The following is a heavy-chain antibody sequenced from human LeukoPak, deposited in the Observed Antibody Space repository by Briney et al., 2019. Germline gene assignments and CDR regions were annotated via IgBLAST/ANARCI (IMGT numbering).Heavy chain of an antibody. V-gene: IGHV4-59*08. CDR2: ISHSGST. CDR3: ARTSYCSGGSCLDY. Sequence: SETLSLTCTVSGGSISGYYWSWIRQPPGKGLEWIGYISHSGSTNYNPSLKSRVTVSVDTSKNQFSLKLSSVTAADTAVYYCARTSYCSGGSCLDYWGQGTLVTVAA. J-gene: IGHJ4*02. D-gene: IGHD2-15*01. CDR1: GGSISGYY.